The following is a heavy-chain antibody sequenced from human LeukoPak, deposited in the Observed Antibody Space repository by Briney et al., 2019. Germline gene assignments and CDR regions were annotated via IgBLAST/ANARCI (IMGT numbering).Heavy chain of an antibody. D-gene: IGHD3-10*01. Sequence: ASVKVSCKTSGYTFTSYGISWVRQAPGQGLEWMGWISAYNGNTNYAQKLQGRVTMTTDTSTSTAYMELRSLRPDDTAVYYCARTLKNMVRGCMDVWGKGTTVTVSS. CDR3: ARTLKNMVRGCMDV. J-gene: IGHJ6*03. V-gene: IGHV1-18*01. CDR2: ISAYNGNT. CDR1: GYTFTSYG.